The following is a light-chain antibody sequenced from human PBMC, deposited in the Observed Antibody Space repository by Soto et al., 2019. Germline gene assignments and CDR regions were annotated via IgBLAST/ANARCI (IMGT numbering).Light chain of an antibody. J-gene: IGKJ4*01. CDR1: QSISSW. CDR2: DAS. V-gene: IGKV1-5*01. CDR3: QQYNSSPLT. Sequence: DSQMTQSPSTLSASVGDRVTITCRASQSISSWLAWYQQKPGKAPKLLIYDASSLESGVPSRFSGSGSGTEFTLTISSLQPDDFATYYCQQYNSSPLTFGGGTKVDIK.